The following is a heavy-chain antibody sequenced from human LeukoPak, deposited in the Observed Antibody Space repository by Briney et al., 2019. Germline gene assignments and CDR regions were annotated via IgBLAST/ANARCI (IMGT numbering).Heavy chain of an antibody. Sequence: GGSLRLSCAASGLTFSRYAMIWVRQAPGKGLEWVSAICGCGCRTYYGDSVKGRFTISRDNSKNTLYLQMNSLRAEDTAVYYCARGAPATYYYGSGSPNLSWFDPWGQGTLVTVSS. V-gene: IGHV3-23*01. CDR1: GLTFSRYA. D-gene: IGHD3-10*01. CDR3: ARGAPATYYYGSGSPNLSWFDP. J-gene: IGHJ5*02. CDR2: ICGCGCRT.